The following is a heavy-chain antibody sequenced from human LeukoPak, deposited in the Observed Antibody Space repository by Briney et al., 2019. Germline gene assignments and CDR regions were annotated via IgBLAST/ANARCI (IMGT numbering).Heavy chain of an antibody. D-gene: IGHD2-2*01. Sequence: PGGSLRLSRAASGFTFDDYAMHWVRQAPGKGLEWVSGISWNSGSIGYADSVKGRFTISRDNAKNSLYLQMNSLRAEDTALYYCAKDTSTNLDAFDIWGQGTMVTVSS. CDR2: ISWNSGSI. V-gene: IGHV3-9*01. CDR3: AKDTSTNLDAFDI. CDR1: GFTFDDYA. J-gene: IGHJ3*02.